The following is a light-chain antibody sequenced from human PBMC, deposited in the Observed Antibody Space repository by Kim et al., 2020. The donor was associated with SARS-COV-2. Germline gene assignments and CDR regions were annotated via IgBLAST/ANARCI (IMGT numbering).Light chain of an antibody. V-gene: IGKV3-15*01. CDR2: GAS. CDR3: LQNINKSPTYT. Sequence: EIVLMQSPATLSVSPGERATLSCRASQSVSTKLAGYEQKPGQAPTLLLHGASTSATGGPARCSSSGSVTEFTLTISSLQSAEFVIYYCLQNINKSPTYTFGQGTKLEIK. CDR1: QSVSTK. J-gene: IGKJ2*01.